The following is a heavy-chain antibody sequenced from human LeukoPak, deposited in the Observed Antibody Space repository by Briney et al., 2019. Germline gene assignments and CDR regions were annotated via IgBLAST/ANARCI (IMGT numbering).Heavy chain of an antibody. CDR2: INSSGSI. D-gene: IGHD3-10*01. V-gene: IGHV4-34*01. Sequence: SETLSLTCAVYGGSFSGYYWSWIRQPPGKGPEWIGEINSSGSINYNPSLKSRVTISVDMSKNQFSLKLASVTAADTAMYYCARDARFGELVDYWGRGTLVAVSS. CDR1: GGSFSGYY. CDR3: ARDARFGELVDY. J-gene: IGHJ4*02.